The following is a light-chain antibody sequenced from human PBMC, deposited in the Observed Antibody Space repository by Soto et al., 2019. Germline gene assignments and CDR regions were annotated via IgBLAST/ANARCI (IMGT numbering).Light chain of an antibody. J-gene: IGKJ4*01. Sequence: EIVLTQSPATLSLSPGERATLSCRASQSISRYLAWYQQKPGQAPRLLIYDASTRAPGIPARFSGSGSGTDFNLTISSLEPEDFAVYHCQHRGNWPLTFGGGTKVEIK. CDR1: QSISRY. CDR3: QHRGNWPLT. V-gene: IGKV3-11*01. CDR2: DAS.